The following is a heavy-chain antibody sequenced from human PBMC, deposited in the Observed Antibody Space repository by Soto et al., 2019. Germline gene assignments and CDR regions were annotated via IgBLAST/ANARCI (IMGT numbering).Heavy chain of an antibody. V-gene: IGHV1-18*01. CDR3: GSVKYYYMDV. Sequence: QLQLEQSGGEVKKPGASMKVSCKASGDSLSYSGVTWVRQAPGLGLEWMGWVGAYSGDTRYSQKFQGRVTVSADTSTATAYMELRNLRSDDTATYYCGSVKYYYMDVWGTGTTVTVSS. D-gene: IGHD3-16*01. CDR1: GDSLSYSG. CDR2: VGAYSGDT. J-gene: IGHJ6*03.